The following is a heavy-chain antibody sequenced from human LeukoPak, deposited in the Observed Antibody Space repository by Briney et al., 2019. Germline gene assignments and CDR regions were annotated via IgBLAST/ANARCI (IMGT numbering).Heavy chain of an antibody. CDR2: IRSKANSYAT. CDR3: TSYRGSYYGRDY. CDR1: GFTFSGSA. Sequence: GGSLKLSCAASGFTFSGSAMHWVRQASGKGLEWVGRIRSKANSYATAYAASVKGRVTISRDDSKNTAYLQMNSLKTEEPAVYYFTSYRGSYYGRDYWGQGTMVTVSS. J-gene: IGHJ4*03. V-gene: IGHV3-73*01. D-gene: IGHD1-26*01.